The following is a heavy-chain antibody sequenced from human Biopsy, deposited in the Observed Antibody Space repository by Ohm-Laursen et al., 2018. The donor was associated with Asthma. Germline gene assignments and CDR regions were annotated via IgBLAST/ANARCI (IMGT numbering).Heavy chain of an antibody. CDR3: VRGSSSWHHGPFHYYYGLDV. J-gene: IGHJ6*02. D-gene: IGHD6-13*01. CDR2: IYYSGTT. V-gene: IGHV4-39*01. CDR1: GGYMRSGNYY. Sequence: GTLSLTCRLSSGSGGYMRSGNYYWGWIRQPPGKGLEWIGSIYYSGTTYYNPSLEGRLTVSADTSKNQFSLKLTSVTAADTAVYYCVRGSSSWHHGPFHYYYGLDVWGQGTTATVSS.